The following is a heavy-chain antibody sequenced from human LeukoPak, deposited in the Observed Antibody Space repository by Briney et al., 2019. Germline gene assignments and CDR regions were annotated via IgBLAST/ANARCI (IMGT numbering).Heavy chain of an antibody. CDR2: IYHSGST. D-gene: IGHD3-10*02. V-gene: IGHV4-39*01. Sequence: SETLSLTCTVSGGSISSSSYYWGWIRQPPGKGLEGIGSIYHSGSTYYNPSLKSRVTISVDTSKNQFSLKLSSVTAADTAVYYCARHPLKPYVSDWFDPWGQGTLVTVSS. J-gene: IGHJ5*02. CDR1: GGSISSSSYY. CDR3: ARHPLKPYVSDWFDP.